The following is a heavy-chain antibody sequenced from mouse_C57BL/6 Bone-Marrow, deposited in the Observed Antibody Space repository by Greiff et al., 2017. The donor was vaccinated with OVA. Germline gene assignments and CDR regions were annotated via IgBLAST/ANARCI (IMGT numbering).Heavy chain of an antibody. CDR1: GFSFNTYA. CDR2: IRSKSNNYAT. V-gene: IGHV10-1*01. CDR3: VRQRLRRAFDY. D-gene: IGHD2-4*01. J-gene: IGHJ2*01. Sequence: EVKLVESGGGLVQPKGSLKLSCAASGFSFNTYAMNWVRQAPGKGLEWVARIRSKSNNYATYYADSVKDRFTIPRDDSESMRYLQMNNLKTEYTAMYYCVRQRLRRAFDYWGQGTTLTDSS.